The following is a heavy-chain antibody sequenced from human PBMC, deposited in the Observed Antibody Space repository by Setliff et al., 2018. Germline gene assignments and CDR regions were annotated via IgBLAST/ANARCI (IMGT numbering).Heavy chain of an antibody. D-gene: IGHD5-12*01. CDR3: ARGGHSGPDAFDS. V-gene: IGHV4-34*01. CDR2: INHSGST. CDR1: GGSFSDSY. Sequence: SETLSLTCAVHGGSFSDSYWSWIRQSPGKGLEWIGEINHSGSTNYNPSLKTRVTISVDTSKNQFSLKLSSLTAADMAKYYCARGGHSGPDAFDSWGQGTRVTVSS. J-gene: IGHJ3*01.